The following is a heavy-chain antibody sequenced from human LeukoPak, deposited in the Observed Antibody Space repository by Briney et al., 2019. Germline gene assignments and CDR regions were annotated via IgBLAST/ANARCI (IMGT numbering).Heavy chain of an antibody. J-gene: IGHJ4*02. CDR2: ISSSPTSI. CDR3: ARGFSSGRGAFDY. Sequence: PGGTLRLSCAASGFTFRTYSMSWVRQAPGKGLEWVSYISSSPTSIYYADSVKRRFTISRDNARNSLFLQMNRLRDEDTAVYYCARGFSSGRGAFDYWGQGTLVTVYS. D-gene: IGHD6-19*01. CDR1: GFTFRTYS. V-gene: IGHV3-48*02.